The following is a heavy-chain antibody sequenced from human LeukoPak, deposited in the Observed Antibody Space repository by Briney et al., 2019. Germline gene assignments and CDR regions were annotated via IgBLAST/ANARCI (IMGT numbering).Heavy chain of an antibody. CDR2: ISSSSSHI. D-gene: IGHD6-19*01. CDR1: GFTFSSYS. V-gene: IGHV3-21*01. J-gene: IGHJ4*02. Sequence: GGSLRLSCAASGFTFSSYSMNWVRQAPGKGLEWVSSISSSSSHIYYADSVKGRFTISRDNAKNSLYLQMNSLRAEDTAVYYCARGALAVAGTLDYWGQRTLVTVSS. CDR3: ARGALAVAGTLDY.